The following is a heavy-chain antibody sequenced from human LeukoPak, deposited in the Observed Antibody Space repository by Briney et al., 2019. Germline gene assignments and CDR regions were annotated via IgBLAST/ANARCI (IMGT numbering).Heavy chain of an antibody. CDR1: GDGVSSDSAA. D-gene: IGHD5-12*01. Sequence: SQTLSLTCALSGDGVSSDSAAWNWIRQSPSRGLEWLGRTYYRSKWYNDYADSVKSRITINPDTSKNQFSLQLDSVTPEDTAVYYCARGRGGYDPFDYWGQGTLVTVSS. CDR3: ARGRGGYDPFDY. CDR2: TYYRSKWYN. V-gene: IGHV6-1*01. J-gene: IGHJ4*02.